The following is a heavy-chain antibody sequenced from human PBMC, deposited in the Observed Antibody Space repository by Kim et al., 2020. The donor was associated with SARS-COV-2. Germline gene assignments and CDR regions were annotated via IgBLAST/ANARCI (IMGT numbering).Heavy chain of an antibody. J-gene: IGHJ1*01. V-gene: IGHV3-23*01. CDR1: GFTFSSYA. D-gene: IGHD3-22*01. CDR3: AKDFRAYYDSSGYYRMSGLQH. CDR2: ISGSGGST. Sequence: GGSLRLSCAASGFTFSSYAMSWVRQAPGKGLEWVSAISGSGGSTYYADSVKGRFTISRDNSKNTLYLQMNSLRAEDTAVYYCAKDFRAYYDSSGYYRMSGLQHWGQGTLVTVSS.